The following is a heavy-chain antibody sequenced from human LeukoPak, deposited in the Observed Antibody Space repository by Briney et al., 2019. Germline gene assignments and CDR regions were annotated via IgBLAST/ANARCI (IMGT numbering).Heavy chain of an antibody. CDR3: AKHEDIVTVPATSWFDP. CDR2: MYYTGTL. Sequence: SETLSLTCTVSGGSINTSSYYWGWIRQAPGKGLEWIGSMYYTGTLYYNPSLKSRVTISVDTSKSQFSLKLGSVTAADTAVYYCAKHEDIVTVPATSWFDPWGPGTLVTVSS. D-gene: IGHD2/OR15-2a*01. V-gene: IGHV4-39*01. CDR1: GGSINTSSYY. J-gene: IGHJ5*02.